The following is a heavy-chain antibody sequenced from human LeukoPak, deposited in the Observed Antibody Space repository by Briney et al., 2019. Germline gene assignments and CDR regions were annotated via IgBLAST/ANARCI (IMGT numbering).Heavy chain of an antibody. CDR3: ARDQSSGGVDY. CDR1: GFTVSSNH. D-gene: IGHD3-10*01. Sequence: GGSLRLSCAASGFTVSSNHMNWVRQAPGKGLGWVSVNSGGSTYYADSVKGRFAISRHNSKNTLYLQMNSLRAEDTAVYYCARDQSSGGVDYWGQGTLVTVSS. V-gene: IGHV3-53*04. J-gene: IGHJ4*02. CDR2: NSGGST.